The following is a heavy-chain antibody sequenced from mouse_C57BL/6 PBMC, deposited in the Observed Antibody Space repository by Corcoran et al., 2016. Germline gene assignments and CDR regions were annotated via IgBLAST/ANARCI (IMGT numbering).Heavy chain of an antibody. J-gene: IGHJ4*01. CDR1: GYTFTVYY. Sequence: QVQLKQSGAELVRPGASVKLSCKASGYTFTVYYINWVKQRPGQGLEWIARIYPGSGNTYYNEKFKGKATLTAEKSSSTAYMQLSSLTSEDSAVYFCAKGGYDEDAMDYWGQGTSVTVSS. CDR3: AKGGYDEDAMDY. V-gene: IGHV1-76*01. CDR2: IYPGSGNT. D-gene: IGHD2-2*01.